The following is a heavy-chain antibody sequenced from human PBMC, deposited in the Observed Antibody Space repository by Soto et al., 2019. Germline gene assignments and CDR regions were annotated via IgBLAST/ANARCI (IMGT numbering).Heavy chain of an antibody. CDR1: GFAFSIYS. CDR2: ISGSGGST. J-gene: IGHJ1*01. V-gene: IGHV3-23*01. D-gene: IGHD2-15*01. CDR3: APGGRDSWGSFQD. Sequence: EVKLLESGGGLVQPGGSLRLSCAASGFAFSIYSMNWVRQAPGKGLEWVSAISGSGGSTYYADSVKGRFTISRDNSKNTAYLQMNSLRAEDTAVYYCAPGGRDSWGSFQDWGQGTLVTVSS.